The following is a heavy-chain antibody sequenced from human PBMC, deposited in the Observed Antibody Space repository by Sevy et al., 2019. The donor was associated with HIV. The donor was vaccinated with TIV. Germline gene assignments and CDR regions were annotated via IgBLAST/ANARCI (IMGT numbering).Heavy chain of an antibody. J-gene: IGHJ6*02. CDR3: ARVGYCRGGTCFSGFYYAMDV. D-gene: IGHD2-15*01. CDR2: VYSGGAT. Sequence: GGSLRLTCIASGSTVNPYAMSWVRQAPGKGLEWVAVVYSGGATYYADSVKGRFTISRGKSKGTLYLQMKSLRAEDTAVYYCARVGYCRGGTCFSGFYYAMDVWGQGTTVTVSS. CDR1: GSTVNPYA. V-gene: IGHV3-53*01.